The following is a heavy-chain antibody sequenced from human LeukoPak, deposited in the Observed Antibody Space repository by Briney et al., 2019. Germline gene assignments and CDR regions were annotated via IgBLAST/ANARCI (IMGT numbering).Heavy chain of an antibody. Sequence: ETLSLTCTVSGGSISSYYWSWIRQPPGKGLEWIGYIYYSGSTNYNPSLRSRVTISVDTSKNQFSLKLSSVTAADTAVYYCASSSSWYGVGYFQHWGQGTLVTVSS. V-gene: IGHV4-59*01. J-gene: IGHJ1*01. CDR3: ASSSSWYGVGYFQH. CDR2: IYYSGST. CDR1: GGSISSYY. D-gene: IGHD6-13*01.